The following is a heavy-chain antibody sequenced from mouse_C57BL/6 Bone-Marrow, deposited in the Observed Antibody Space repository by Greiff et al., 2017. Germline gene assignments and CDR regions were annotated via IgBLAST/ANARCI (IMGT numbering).Heavy chain of an antibody. V-gene: IGHV5-17*01. CDR2: ISSGSSTI. Sequence: EVKLMESGGGLVKPGGSLKLSCAASGFTFSDYGMHWVRQAPEKGLEWVAYISSGSSTIYYADTVKGRFTISRDNAKNTLFLQMTSLRSEDTAMYYCASPLFDYWGQGTTLTVSS. J-gene: IGHJ2*01. CDR3: ASPLFDY. CDR1: GFTFSDYG.